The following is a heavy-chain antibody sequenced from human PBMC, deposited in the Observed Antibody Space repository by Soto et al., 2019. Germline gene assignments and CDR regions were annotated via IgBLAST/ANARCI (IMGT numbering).Heavy chain of an antibody. Sequence: TGGSLRLSCAAAGFTFSNAWMNWVRQAPGKGLEWVGRIKSKTDGGTTDYAAPVKGRFTISRDDSKNTLYLQMNSLKTEDTAVYYCTTRLTRISWIRWIDYWGQGTLVTVSS. CDR1: GFTFSNAW. J-gene: IGHJ4*02. D-gene: IGHD5-12*01. CDR3: TTRLTRISWIRWIDY. V-gene: IGHV3-15*07. CDR2: IKSKTDGGTT.